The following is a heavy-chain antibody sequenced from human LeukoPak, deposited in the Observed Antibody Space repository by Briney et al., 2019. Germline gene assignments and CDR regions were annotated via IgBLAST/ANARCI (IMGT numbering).Heavy chain of an antibody. CDR1: GGSISSYY. J-gene: IGHJ4*02. CDR3: ARGKLAAAIPLGD. D-gene: IGHD6-13*01. V-gene: IGHV4-59*01. CDR2: IYYSGST. Sequence: SETLSLTCTVSGGSISSYYWSWIRQPPGKGLEWIGYIYYSGSTNYNPSLKSRVTISVDTSKNQFSLKLSSVTAADTAVYYCARGKLAAAIPLGDWGQGTLVTVSS.